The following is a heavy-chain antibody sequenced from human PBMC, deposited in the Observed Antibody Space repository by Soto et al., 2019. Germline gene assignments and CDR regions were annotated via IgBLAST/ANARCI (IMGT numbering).Heavy chain of an antibody. CDR3: ARDQDIVLVPAAMGY. D-gene: IGHD2-2*01. CDR1: GYTFTSYG. J-gene: IGHJ4*02. V-gene: IGHV1-18*01. CDR2: ISAYNGNT. Sequence: QVQLVQSGAEVKKPGASVKVSCKASGYTFTSYGISWVRQAPGQGLEWMGWISAYNGNTNYAQKLQGRVTMTTDTSTSTAYMERRSLRSDNTAVYYCARDQDIVLVPAAMGYWGQGTLVTVSS.